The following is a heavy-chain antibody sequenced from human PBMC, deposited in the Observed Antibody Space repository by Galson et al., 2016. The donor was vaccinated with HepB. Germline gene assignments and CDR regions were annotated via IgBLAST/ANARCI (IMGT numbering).Heavy chain of an antibody. J-gene: IGHJ6*04. V-gene: IGHV3-23*01. CDR3: AKGWGDV. Sequence: SRRPGCAASGITVSSYVMSWVRQAPGKGLEWVSGITGSASNTYYADSVRGRFAISNDISENRLFLQMNILRADDTAVHYCAKGWGDVWGKGTTVTVSS. CDR2: ITGSASNT. CDR1: GITVSSYV. D-gene: IGHD3-16*01.